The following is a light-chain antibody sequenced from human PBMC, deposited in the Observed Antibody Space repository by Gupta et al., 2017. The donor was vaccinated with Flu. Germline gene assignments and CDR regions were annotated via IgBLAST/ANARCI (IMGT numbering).Light chain of an antibody. CDR3: QQLNNYPPIT. V-gene: IGKV1-9*01. J-gene: IGKJ5*01. Sequence: DIQLTQSPSFLSASVGDRVTITCRASQVIGSYFAWYQQKPGKAPKLLIYAASTLQSGVPSRFSGSGSGTEFTLTITSRQPEDFATYYCQQLNNYPPITFGQGTRLEFK. CDR2: AAS. CDR1: QVIGSY.